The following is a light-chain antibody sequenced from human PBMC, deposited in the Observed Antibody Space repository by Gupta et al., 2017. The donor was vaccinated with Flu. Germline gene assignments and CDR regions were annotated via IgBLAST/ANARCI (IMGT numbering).Light chain of an antibody. CDR2: EVS. Sequence: QSALTQPASVSGSPGQSLTISCTGTSSDVGGYNYVSWYQQHPGKAPKLMMYEVSNRPSGGANRVSGSKSGNTAALTISGLQAEDEADDYCSSYTSSSTLEVVFGGGTKLTVL. CDR1: SSDVGGYNY. V-gene: IGLV2-14*01. J-gene: IGLJ2*01. CDR3: SSYTSSSTLEVV.